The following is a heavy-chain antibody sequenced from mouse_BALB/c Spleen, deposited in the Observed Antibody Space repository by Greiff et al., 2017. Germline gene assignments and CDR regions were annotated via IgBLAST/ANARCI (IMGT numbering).Heavy chain of an antibody. D-gene: IGHD2-4*01. J-gene: IGHJ2*01. Sequence: EVKLVESGGDLVKPGGSLKLSCAASGFTFSSYGMSWVRQTPDKRLEWVATISSGGSYTYYPDSVKGRFTISRDNAKNTLYLQMSSLKSEDTAMYYCARQDGLRDYWGQGTTLTVSS. CDR1: GFTFSSYG. CDR3: ARQDGLRDY. CDR2: ISSGGSYT. V-gene: IGHV5-6*01.